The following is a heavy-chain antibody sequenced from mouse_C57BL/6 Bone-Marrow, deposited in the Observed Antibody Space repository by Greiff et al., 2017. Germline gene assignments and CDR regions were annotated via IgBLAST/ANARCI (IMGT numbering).Heavy chain of an antibody. D-gene: IGHD2-2*01. V-gene: IGHV1-63*01. CDR2: IYPGGGYT. CDR1: GYTFTNYW. J-gene: IGHJ2*01. Sequence: VQLQQSGAELVRPGTSVKMSCKASGYTFTNYWISWAKQRPGHGLEWIGDIYPGGGYTNYNEKFKGKATLTADKSSSTAYMQFSSLTSEDSAIYYCARGAMVTTAYYFDYWGQGTTLTVSS. CDR3: ARGAMVTTAYYFDY.